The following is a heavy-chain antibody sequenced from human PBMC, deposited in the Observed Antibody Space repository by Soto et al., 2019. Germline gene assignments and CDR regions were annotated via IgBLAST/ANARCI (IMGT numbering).Heavy chain of an antibody. J-gene: IGHJ6*02. CDR3: AKDVLWFGEFAYGMDV. V-gene: IGHV3-30*18. CDR2: ISYDGSNK. Sequence: GGSLRLSCAASGFTFSSYGMHWVRQAPGKGLEWVAVISYDGSNKYYADSVKGRFTISRDNSKNTLYLQMNSLRAEDTAVYYCAKDVLWFGEFAYGMDVWGQGTTVTVSS. D-gene: IGHD3-10*01. CDR1: GFTFSSYG.